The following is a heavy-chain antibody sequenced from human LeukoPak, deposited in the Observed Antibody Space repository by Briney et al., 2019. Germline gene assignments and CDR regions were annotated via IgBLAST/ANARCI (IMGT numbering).Heavy chain of an antibody. CDR1: GFTFSTYA. CDR2: ISSGGNT. D-gene: IGHD4-17*01. Sequence: GGSLRLSCAASGFTFSTYAMSWVRHTPGKGLEWVSGISSGGNTQYTDSVRGRFTISRDNSKNTLYLQMHSLRAEDSAVYYCAKNLTVTYFNYWGQGTLVTVSS. CDR3: AKNLTVTYFNY. V-gene: IGHV3-23*01. J-gene: IGHJ4*02.